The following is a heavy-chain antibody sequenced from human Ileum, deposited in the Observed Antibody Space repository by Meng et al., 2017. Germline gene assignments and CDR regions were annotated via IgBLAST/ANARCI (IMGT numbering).Heavy chain of an antibody. D-gene: IGHD6-13*01. CDR2: INGGGAEK. J-gene: IGHJ6*02. CDR1: GVWFSSYW. CDR3: ATKAAPGYGMDI. Sequence: ESLTLSCVASGVWFSSYWMIWVRQAPGKGLEWVANINGGGAEKNYVASVKRRSTISRDNPKNSLYMQMNSLRADDTAVYYCATKAAPGYGMDIWGQGTTVTVSS. V-gene: IGHV3-7*01.